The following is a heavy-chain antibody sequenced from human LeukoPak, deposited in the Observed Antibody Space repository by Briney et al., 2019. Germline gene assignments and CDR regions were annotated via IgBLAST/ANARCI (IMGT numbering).Heavy chain of an antibody. Sequence: GGSLRLSCTVSGFTFSPYAMSWVRQAPGKGLEWVSAISGSGGSTYYADSVKGRFTISRDNSKNTLYLQMNSLRAEDTAVYYCAKGTRGSYYYYGMDVWGQGTTVTVSS. J-gene: IGHJ6*02. CDR1: GFTFSPYA. D-gene: IGHD2-2*01. V-gene: IGHV3-23*01. CDR3: AKGTRGSYYYYGMDV. CDR2: ISGSGGST.